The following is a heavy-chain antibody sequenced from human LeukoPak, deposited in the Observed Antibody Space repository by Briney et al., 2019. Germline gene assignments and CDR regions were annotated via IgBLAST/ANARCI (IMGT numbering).Heavy chain of an antibody. Sequence: SXXVSCKASGGTFSSYAISWVRQAPGQGLEWMGGIIPIFGTANYAQKFQGRVTITADESTSTAYMELSSLRSEDTAVYYCAREGDSSGWYLDFDYWGQGTLVTVSS. V-gene: IGHV1-69*01. CDR2: IIPIFGTA. CDR3: AREGDSSGWYLDFDY. D-gene: IGHD6-19*01. CDR1: GGTFSSYA. J-gene: IGHJ4*02.